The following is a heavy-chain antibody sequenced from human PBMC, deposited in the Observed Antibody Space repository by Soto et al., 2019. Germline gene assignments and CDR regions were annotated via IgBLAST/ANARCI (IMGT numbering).Heavy chain of an antibody. CDR2: ISYDGSNK. CDR1: GGIFHGYG. CDR3: AKARDSSGYTHFDY. J-gene: IGHJ4*02. D-gene: IGHD3-22*01. Sequence: WGSLRLSCAVPGGIFHGYGMHWVRQAPGKGLEWVAVISYDGSNKDYADSVKGRFTISRDNSKNTLYLQMNSLRAEDTAVYYCAKARDSSGYTHFDYWGQGTLVTVSS. V-gene: IGHV3-30*18.